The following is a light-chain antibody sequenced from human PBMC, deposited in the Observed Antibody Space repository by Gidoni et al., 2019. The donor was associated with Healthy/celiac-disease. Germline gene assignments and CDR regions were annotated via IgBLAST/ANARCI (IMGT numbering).Light chain of an antibody. J-gene: IGKJ5*01. V-gene: IGKV1-33*01. CDR2: DAS. Sequence: DIQVLQSPSSLSASVGDRVTITCQASQDISNYLNWYQQKPGKAPKLLIYDASNLETGVPSRFSGSGSGTDFTFTISRLQPEDIATYYCQQYDNRPITFGQGTRLEIK. CDR3: QQYDNRPIT. CDR1: QDISNY.